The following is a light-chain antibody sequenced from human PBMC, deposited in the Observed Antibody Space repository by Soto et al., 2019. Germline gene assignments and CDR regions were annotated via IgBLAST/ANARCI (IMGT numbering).Light chain of an antibody. CDR2: GYT. J-gene: IGLJ3*02. V-gene: IGLV1-40*01. CDR3: QSYDRSLRSSV. Sequence: QAVVTQPPSVSGAPGESVTISCIGNSSNIGADYDVVWYQQFPGTAPKLLFYGYTNRPSGVPDRFSGSRSGTSASLSIIGLRAEDEADYHCQSYDRSLRSSVFGGGTKLTVL. CDR1: SSNIGADYD.